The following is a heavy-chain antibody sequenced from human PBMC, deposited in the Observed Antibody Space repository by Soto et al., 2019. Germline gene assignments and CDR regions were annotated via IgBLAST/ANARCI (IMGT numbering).Heavy chain of an antibody. CDR1: GRTINSGDYL. CDR2: IFYTGST. Sequence: SETLSLTCIVSGRTINSGDYLWSWIRQPPGKGLEWIGSIFYTGSTYYSPSLKSRASLTVATSKNLFSQRLRPLTAANTAVYFCARVKATLYRHYYFDYWGQGTPVTVYS. CDR3: ARVKATLYRHYYFDY. J-gene: IGHJ4*02. V-gene: IGHV4-30-4*01. D-gene: IGHD5-12*01.